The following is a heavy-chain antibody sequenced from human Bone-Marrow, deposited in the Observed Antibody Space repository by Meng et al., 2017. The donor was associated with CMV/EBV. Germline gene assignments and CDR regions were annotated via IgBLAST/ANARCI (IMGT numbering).Heavy chain of an antibody. CDR3: ARGAISQGWID. J-gene: IGHJ4*02. CDR2: IYHSGST. Sequence: GSLRLSCTVSGYSISSGYYWGWIRQPPGKGLEWIGSIYHSGSTYYNPSLKSRVTISVDTSKNQFSLKLSSVTAADTAVYYCARGAISQGWIDWGQRTLVTVSS. V-gene: IGHV4-38-2*02. D-gene: IGHD2-2*03. CDR1: GYSISSGYY.